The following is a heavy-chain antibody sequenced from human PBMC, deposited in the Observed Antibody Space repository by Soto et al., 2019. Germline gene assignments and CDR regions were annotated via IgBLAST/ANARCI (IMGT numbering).Heavy chain of an antibody. J-gene: IGHJ6*02. CDR1: GYSFTSYW. V-gene: IGHV5-10-1*01. Sequence: GESLKISCKGSGYSFTSYWISWVRQMPGKGLEWMGRIDPSDSYTNYSPSFQGHVTISADKSISTAYLQWSSLKASDTAMYYCARLMAARYYYYGMDVWGQGTTVTVSS. D-gene: IGHD6-6*01. CDR3: ARLMAARYYYYGMDV. CDR2: IDPSDSYT.